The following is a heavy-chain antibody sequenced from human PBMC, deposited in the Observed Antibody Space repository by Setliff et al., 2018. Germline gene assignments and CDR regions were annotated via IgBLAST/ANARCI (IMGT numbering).Heavy chain of an antibody. CDR1: GASISSNY. D-gene: IGHD6-6*01. Sequence: SETLSLTCSVSGASISSNYWSWIRQSPGKGLEWIGYIYYNGTTRYSPSLKSRVTISVDTSKNQFSLRLTSVTAADTAVYYCTSTPRGGINITTRAGAFDSWGQGTLVTVSS. J-gene: IGHJ4*02. CDR2: IYYNGTT. CDR3: TSTPRGGINITTRAGAFDS. V-gene: IGHV4-59*01.